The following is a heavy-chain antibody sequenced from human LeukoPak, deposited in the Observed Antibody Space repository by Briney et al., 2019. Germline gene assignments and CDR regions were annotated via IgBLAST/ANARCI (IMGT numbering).Heavy chain of an antibody. Sequence: SETLSLTRTVSGGSISDYHWTWIRQPPGKALEYIGYIYNRGTTHYNPSLKSRVTISADTSKKQFSLKLTSLTAADTAVYYCARGAGGYRFDPWGQGTLVTVSS. J-gene: IGHJ5*02. V-gene: IGHV4-59*01. CDR1: GGSISDYH. D-gene: IGHD1-1*01. CDR3: ARGAGGYRFDP. CDR2: IYNRGTT.